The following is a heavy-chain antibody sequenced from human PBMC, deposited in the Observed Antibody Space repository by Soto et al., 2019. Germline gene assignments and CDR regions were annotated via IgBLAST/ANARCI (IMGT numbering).Heavy chain of an antibody. D-gene: IGHD3-10*01. J-gene: IGHJ4*02. CDR3: AKDQVGGLITEYFDY. CDR1: GFTFSSYA. CDR2: ISGSGGST. Sequence: GGSLRLSCAASGFTFSSYAMSWVRQAPGKGLEWVSAISGSGGSTYYADSVKGRFTISRDNSKNTLYLQMNSLRAEDTAVYYCAKDQVGGLITEYFDYWGQGTLVTVSS. V-gene: IGHV3-23*01.